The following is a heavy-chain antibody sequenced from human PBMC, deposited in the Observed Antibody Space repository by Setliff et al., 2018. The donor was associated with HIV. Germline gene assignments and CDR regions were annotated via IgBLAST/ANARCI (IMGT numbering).Heavy chain of an antibody. V-gene: IGHV1-2*02. CDR3: ARGGALIGFFFPNWLDP. J-gene: IGHJ5*02. D-gene: IGHD3-3*02. Sequence: ASVKVSCKASGYTLTGYYMHWVRLAPGLGLEWMGWINPHSGNTDFAQRFQGRITMTMDTSINTVYMDLSRLTSDDTGIYYCARGGALIGFFFPNWLDPWGQGTLVTVSS. CDR1: GYTLTGYY. CDR2: INPHSGNT.